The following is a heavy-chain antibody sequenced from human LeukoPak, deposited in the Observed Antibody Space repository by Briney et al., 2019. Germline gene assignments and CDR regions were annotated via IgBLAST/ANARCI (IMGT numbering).Heavy chain of an antibody. V-gene: IGHV3-23*01. D-gene: IGHD6-19*01. CDR1: GFTFSSYA. J-gene: IGHJ2*01. Sequence: GGSLRLSCAASGFTFSSYAMSWVRQAPGKGLEWVSAISGSGGSTYYADSVKGRFTISRDNAKNSLYLQMNNLRAEDTAVYYCARLKYWYFDLWGRGTLVTVSS. CDR2: ISGSGGST. CDR3: ARLKYWYFDL.